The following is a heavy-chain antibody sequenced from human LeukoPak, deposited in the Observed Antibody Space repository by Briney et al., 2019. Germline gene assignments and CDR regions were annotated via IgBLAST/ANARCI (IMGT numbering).Heavy chain of an antibody. Sequence: PSQTLSLTCTVSGGSISSGFYYWNWTRQPAGKGLEWIGRIYTTGSTNYNPSLKSRVTISLDTSRNQFSLKLSSVTAADTAVYYCARRQDGHDSWGQGTLVTVSS. J-gene: IGHJ4*02. V-gene: IGHV4-61*02. CDR1: GGSISSGFYY. CDR2: IYTTGST. CDR3: ARRQDGHDS.